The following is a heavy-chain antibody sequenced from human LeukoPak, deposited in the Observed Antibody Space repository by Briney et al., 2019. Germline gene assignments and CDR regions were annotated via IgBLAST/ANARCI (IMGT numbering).Heavy chain of an antibody. D-gene: IGHD4-23*01. CDR3: ASTYGGNFYYFDY. CDR2: IRYDGTNK. J-gene: IGHJ4*02. V-gene: IGHV3-30*02. Sequence: GGSLRLSCAASGFTFSSYEMNWVRQAPGKGLEWVAFIRYDGTNKYYADSVKGRFTISRDNSKNTLYLQMNSLRAEDTAVYYCASTYGGNFYYFDYWGQGTLVTVSS. CDR1: GFTFSSYE.